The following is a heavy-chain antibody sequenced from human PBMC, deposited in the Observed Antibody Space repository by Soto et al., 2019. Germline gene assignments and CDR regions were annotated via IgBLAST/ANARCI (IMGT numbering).Heavy chain of an antibody. J-gene: IGHJ4*02. D-gene: IGHD5-18*01. V-gene: IGHV1-2*04. CDR3: ARGLVDTAMAGDY. CDR1: GYTFTGYY. Sequence: ASVKVSCKASGYTFTGYYMHWVRQAPGQGLEWMGWINPNSGGTNYAQKFQGWVTMTRDTSISTACMELSRLRSDDTAVYYCARGLVDTAMAGDYWGQGTLVTVSS. CDR2: INPNSGGT.